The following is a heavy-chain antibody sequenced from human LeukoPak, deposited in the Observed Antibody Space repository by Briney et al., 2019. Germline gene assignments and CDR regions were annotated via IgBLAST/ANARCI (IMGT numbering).Heavy chain of an antibody. V-gene: IGHV3-74*01. D-gene: IGHD1-14*01. Sequence: GGSLRLSCAASGFIFSSYWMHWVRHAPGKGLAWVSRINTDGSSTSYADSVKGRFTISRDNFKNTVYLQMNSLRAEDTAVYYCARGPENAFDIWGQGTMVTVSS. CDR1: GFIFSSYW. J-gene: IGHJ3*02. CDR3: ARGPENAFDI. CDR2: INTDGSST.